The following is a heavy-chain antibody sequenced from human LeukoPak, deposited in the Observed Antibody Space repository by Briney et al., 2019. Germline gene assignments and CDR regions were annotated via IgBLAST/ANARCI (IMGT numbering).Heavy chain of an antibody. V-gene: IGHV1-18*01. D-gene: IGHD6-19*01. Sequence: ASVKVSCKASGYTFTSYGISWVRQAPGQGLEWMGWISAYNGNTDYAQKFQGRVTMNTDTSTSTAYMALRSLRSDDTAVYYCARDSVAGQRGYFQHWGQGTLVTVSS. J-gene: IGHJ1*01. CDR3: ARDSVAGQRGYFQH. CDR1: GYTFTSYG. CDR2: ISAYNGNT.